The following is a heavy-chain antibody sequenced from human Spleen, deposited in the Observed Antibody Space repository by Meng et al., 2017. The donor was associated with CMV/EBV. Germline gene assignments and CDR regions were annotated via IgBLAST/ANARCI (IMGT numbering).Heavy chain of an antibody. CDR2: ISYDGGNK. V-gene: IGHV3-30-3*01. J-gene: IGHJ4*02. CDR1: GFTFSSYA. CDR3: ARGGRIQLWYYFDY. D-gene: IGHD5-18*01. Sequence: GGSLRLSCAASGFTFSSYALHWVRQAPGKGLEWVAVISYDGGNKYYADSVKGRFTISRGNSKNTLYLQMNSLRSEDTAVYYCARGGRIQLWYYFDYWGQGTLVTVSS.